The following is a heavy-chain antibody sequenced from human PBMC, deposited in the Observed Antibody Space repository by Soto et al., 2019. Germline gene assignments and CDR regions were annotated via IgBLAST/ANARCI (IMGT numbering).Heavy chain of an antibody. CDR3: AQLGRWTAALDY. D-gene: IGHD1-1*01. J-gene: IGHJ4*02. CDR1: GGTFSSYA. CDR2: IIPIFGTA. Sequence: SVKVSCKASGGTFSSYAISWVRQAPGQGLEWMGGIIPIFGTANYAQKFQGRVTITADESTSTAYMELSSLRSEDTAVYYCAQLGRWTAALDYWGQGALVTVSS. V-gene: IGHV1-69*13.